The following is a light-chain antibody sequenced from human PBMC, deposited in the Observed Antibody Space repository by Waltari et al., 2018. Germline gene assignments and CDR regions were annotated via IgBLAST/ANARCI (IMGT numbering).Light chain of an antibody. CDR1: QSISSY. J-gene: IGKJ5*01. CDR2: GAS. CDR3: QQLSSYLSIT. Sequence: DIQMTQSPSSLSASVGDRVTITCRASQSISSYLAWYQQKPGKAPKLLIYGASTLQSGVPSRFSGSGSGTEFTLTISSLQPEDFATYYCQQLSSYLSITFGQGTRLEIK. V-gene: IGKV1-9*01.